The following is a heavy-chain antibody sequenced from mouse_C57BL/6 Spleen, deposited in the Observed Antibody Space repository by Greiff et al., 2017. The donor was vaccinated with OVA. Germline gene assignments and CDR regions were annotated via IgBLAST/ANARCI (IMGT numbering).Heavy chain of an antibody. CDR3: YGSGYSPWFAY. CDR1: GYTFTSYW. J-gene: IGHJ3*01. Sequence: VQLQQSGTVLARPGASVKMSCKTSGYTFTSYWMHWVKQRPGQGLEWIGDIYPGNSDTSYNQKFKGKAKLTAVTSTSTAYMELSSLTNEDSAVYYCYGSGYSPWFAYWGQGTLVTVSA. D-gene: IGHD1-1*01. V-gene: IGHV1-5*01. CDR2: IYPGNSDT.